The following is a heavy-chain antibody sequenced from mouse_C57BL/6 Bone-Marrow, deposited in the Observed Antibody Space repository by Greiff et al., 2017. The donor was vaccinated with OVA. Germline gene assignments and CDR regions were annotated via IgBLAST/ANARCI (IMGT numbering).Heavy chain of an antibody. Sequence: VQLQQSGAELVRPGASVKLSCKASGYPFTDYYINWVKQRPGQGLEWIARIYPGSGNTYYNEKFKGKATLTAEKSSSTAYMQLSSLTSEDSAVYFCARSGLLFYAMDYWGQGTSVTVSS. CDR1: GYPFTDYY. V-gene: IGHV1-76*01. D-gene: IGHD2-10*01. CDR3: ARSGLLFYAMDY. CDR2: IYPGSGNT. J-gene: IGHJ4*01.